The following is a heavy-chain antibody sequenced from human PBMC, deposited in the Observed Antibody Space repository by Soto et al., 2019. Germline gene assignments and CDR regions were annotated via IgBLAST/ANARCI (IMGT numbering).Heavy chain of an antibody. CDR1: GYTSTSYD. CDR3: ARPTYYDFWSGYIYGMDV. Sequence: ASVKVSCKASGYTSTSYDINWVRQATGQGLEWMGWMNPNSGNTGYAQKFQGRVTMTRNTSISTAYMELSSLRSEDTAVYYCARPTYYDFWSGYIYGMDVWGQGTTVTVSS. V-gene: IGHV1-8*01. J-gene: IGHJ6*02. CDR2: MNPNSGNT. D-gene: IGHD3-3*01.